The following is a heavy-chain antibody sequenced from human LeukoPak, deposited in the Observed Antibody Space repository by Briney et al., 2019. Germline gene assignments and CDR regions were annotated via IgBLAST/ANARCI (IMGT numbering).Heavy chain of an antibody. D-gene: IGHD1-26*01. CDR3: ARESIVGAIPFDY. J-gene: IGHJ4*02. V-gene: IGHV3-21*01. CDR2: ISSSSSYI. CDR1: GFTFSTYS. Sequence: GGSLRLSCAASGFTFSTYSMNWVRQAPGKGLEWVSSISSSSSYIYYADSVKGRFTISRDNAKNSLYLQMNSLRAEDTAVYYCARESIVGAIPFDYWGQGTLVTVSS.